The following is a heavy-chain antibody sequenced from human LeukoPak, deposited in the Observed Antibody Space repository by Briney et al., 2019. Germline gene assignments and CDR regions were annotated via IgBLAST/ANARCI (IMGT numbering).Heavy chain of an antibody. J-gene: IGHJ2*01. CDR2: ISAYNGNT. Sequence: GASVKVSCKASGYTFTSYGISWVRQAPGQGLEWMGWISAYNGNTNYAQKLQGRVTMTTDTSTSTAYMELRSLRSDDTAVYYCARDPGTVVSYWYFDLWGRGTLVTVSS. D-gene: IGHD4-23*01. V-gene: IGHV1-18*01. CDR3: ARDPGTVVSYWYFDL. CDR1: GYTFTSYG.